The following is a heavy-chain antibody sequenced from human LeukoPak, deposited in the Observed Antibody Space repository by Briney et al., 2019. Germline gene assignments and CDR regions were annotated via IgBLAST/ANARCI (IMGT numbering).Heavy chain of an antibody. D-gene: IGHD2-21*01. Sequence: GGSLRLSCAASGFTFSSYGMHWVRQAPGKGLEWVAVISYDGSNKYYADSVKGRFTISRDNSKNTLYLQMNSLRAEDTAVYYCARENKIAFAFDIWGQGTMVTVSS. CDR3: ARENKIAFAFDI. V-gene: IGHV3-30*03. CDR2: ISYDGSNK. CDR1: GFTFSSYG. J-gene: IGHJ3*02.